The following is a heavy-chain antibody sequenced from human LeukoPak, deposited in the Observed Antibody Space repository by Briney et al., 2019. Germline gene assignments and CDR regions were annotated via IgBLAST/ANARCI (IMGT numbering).Heavy chain of an antibody. V-gene: IGHV3-48*04. D-gene: IGHD2-2*02. J-gene: IGHJ5*02. Sequence: GGSLRLSCAASGFTFSSFSLNWVRQAPGKGLEWVSYISYSTNAIYYADSVKGRFTISRDNAKNSLYLQMNSLRAEDTAVYYCARGYCSSTSCYKGRFRRGWFDPWGQGTLVTVSS. CDR3: ARGYCSSTSCYKGRFRRGWFDP. CDR2: ISYSTNAI. CDR1: GFTFSSFS.